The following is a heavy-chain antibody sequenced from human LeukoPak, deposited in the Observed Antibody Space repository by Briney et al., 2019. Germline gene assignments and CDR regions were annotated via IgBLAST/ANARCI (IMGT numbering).Heavy chain of an antibody. V-gene: IGHV1-2*02. D-gene: IGHD3-10*01. CDR3: ARGGFTSMVRGVIITLDAFDI. Sequence: ASVKVSCKASGYTLTGYYVHWVRQAPGQGLEWMGWINPKNGGTIYAQKFQGRVTMTRDTSISTAYMDLSRLRSDDTAVYYCARGGFTSMVRGVIITLDAFDIWGQGTMVTVSS. CDR1: GYTLTGYY. CDR2: INPKNGGT. J-gene: IGHJ3*02.